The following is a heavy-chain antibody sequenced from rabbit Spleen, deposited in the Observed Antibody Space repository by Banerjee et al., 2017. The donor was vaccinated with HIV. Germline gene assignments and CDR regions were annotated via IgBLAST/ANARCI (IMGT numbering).Heavy chain of an antibody. V-gene: IGHV1S40*01. CDR2: INMVTGKS. J-gene: IGHJ4*01. Sequence: QSLEESGGDLVKPGTSLTLTCTASGFPFNSNYYMCWVRQAPGKGLEWIACINMVTGKSVYASWAKGRFSMSRTSSTTVTLQMTSLTAADTATYFCARDLVAVIGWNFNLWGQGTLVTVS. D-gene: IGHD1-1*01. CDR3: ARDLVAVIGWNFNL. CDR1: GFPFNSNYY.